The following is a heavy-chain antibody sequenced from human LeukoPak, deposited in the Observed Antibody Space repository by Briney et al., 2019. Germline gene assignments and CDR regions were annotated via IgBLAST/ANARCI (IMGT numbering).Heavy chain of an antibody. D-gene: IGHD3-10*01. CDR3: ARGGSGISNAFDI. CDR1: GGSISSYY. J-gene: IGHJ3*02. CDR2: LYYSGST. V-gene: IGHV4-59*01. Sequence: PSETQSLTCSVSGGSISSYYWSWIRQPPGKGLEWIGYLYYSGSTNSNPSLKSRVTMSVDASKNQFSLKLRSVTAADTAVYYCARGGSGISNAFDIWGQGTMVTVSS.